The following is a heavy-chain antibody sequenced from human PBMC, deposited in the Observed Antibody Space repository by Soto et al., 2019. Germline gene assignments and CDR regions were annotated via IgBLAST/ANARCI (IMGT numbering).Heavy chain of an antibody. CDR1: GFTFDDYA. CDR2: ISWNSGSI. Sequence: GGSLRLSCAASGFTFDDYAMHWVRQAPGKGLEWVSGISWNSGSIGYADSVKGRFTISRDNAKNSLYLQMNSLRAEDTALYYCAKDLSDDGESASCRFDYWGQGTLVTVSS. V-gene: IGHV3-9*01. D-gene: IGHD3-10*01. CDR3: AKDLSDDGESASCRFDY. J-gene: IGHJ4*02.